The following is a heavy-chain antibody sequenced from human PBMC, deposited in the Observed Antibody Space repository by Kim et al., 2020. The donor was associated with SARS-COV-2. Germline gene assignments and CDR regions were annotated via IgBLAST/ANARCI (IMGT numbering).Heavy chain of an antibody. CDR3: ARLRF. CDR2: KEDGSEK. J-gene: IGHJ3*01. V-gene: IGHV3-7*01. Sequence: KEDGSEKYTVDSVKSRFTISRDNAKNSLYLQMNSLRAEDTAVYYCARLRFWGQGTMVTVSS.